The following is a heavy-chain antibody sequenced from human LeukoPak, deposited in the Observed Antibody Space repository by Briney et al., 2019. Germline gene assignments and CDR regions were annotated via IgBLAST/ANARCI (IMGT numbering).Heavy chain of an antibody. V-gene: IGHV1-2*06. CDR1: GYTFTSYY. CDR3: ATAAGYSYGNWFDP. D-gene: IGHD5-18*01. Sequence: VASVKVSCKASGYTFTSYYMHWVRQAPGQGLEWMGRINANSGGTNYAQKFQGRVTMTRDTSISTAYMELSRLRSEDTAVYYCATAAGYSYGNWFDPWGQGTLVTVSS. J-gene: IGHJ5*02. CDR2: INANSGGT.